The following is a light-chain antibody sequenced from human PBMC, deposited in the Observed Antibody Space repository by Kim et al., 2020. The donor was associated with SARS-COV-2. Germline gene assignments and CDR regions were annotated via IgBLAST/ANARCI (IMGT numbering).Light chain of an antibody. V-gene: IGKV1-39*01. CDR1: QNTRIH. CDR3: QQSYDIPHLVT. CDR2: AAS. J-gene: IGKJ3*01. Sequence: DIQMTQSPSSLSASVGDRVTITCRASQNTRIHLNWYQQKPGQAPKLLIYAASTLQTGIPSRFSGSGSGTDFTLTISSLQPEDFAVYYCQQSYDIPHLVTFGPGTKVDIK.